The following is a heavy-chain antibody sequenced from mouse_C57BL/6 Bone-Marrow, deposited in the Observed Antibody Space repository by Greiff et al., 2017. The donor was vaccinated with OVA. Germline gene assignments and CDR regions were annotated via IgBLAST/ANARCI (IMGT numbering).Heavy chain of an antibody. Sequence: EVQGVESGGGLVQPGGSLKLSCAASGFTFSDYYMYWVRQTPEKRLEWVAYISNGGGSTYYTDTVKGRFTISSDNAKNTLYLQMSRLKSEDTAMDYCARQGYSNYAPMDYWGQGTSVTVSS. CDR2: ISNGGGST. CDR1: GFTFSDYY. J-gene: IGHJ4*01. V-gene: IGHV5-12*01. D-gene: IGHD2-5*01. CDR3: ARQGYSNYAPMDY.